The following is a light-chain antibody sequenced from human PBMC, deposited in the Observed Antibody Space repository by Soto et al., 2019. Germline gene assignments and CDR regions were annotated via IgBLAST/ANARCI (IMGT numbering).Light chain of an antibody. CDR1: SSDVGGYNY. CDR2: EVS. Sequence: QSALTQPASVSGSPGQSITISCTGTSSDVGGYNYVSWYQQHPDKAPKLMIYEVSNRPSGVSNRFSGSKSGNTASLTISGLQAEDEADYYCSSCTSSSTRVFGGGTKMTVL. V-gene: IGLV2-14*03. CDR3: SSCTSSSTRV. J-gene: IGLJ3*02.